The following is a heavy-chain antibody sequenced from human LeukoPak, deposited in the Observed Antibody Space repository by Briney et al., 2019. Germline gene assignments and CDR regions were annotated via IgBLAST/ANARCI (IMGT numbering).Heavy chain of an antibody. Sequence: PSETLSLTCTVSGGSISSYYWSWIRQPAGKGLEWIGRIYTSGSTNYNPSLKSRVTISVDTSKNQFSLKLSSVTAADTAVYYCARGWGYCSSTSCWSDAFDIWGQGTMVTVSS. V-gene: IGHV4-4*07. D-gene: IGHD2-2*01. CDR1: GGSISSYY. CDR3: ARGWGYCSSTSCWSDAFDI. CDR2: IYTSGST. J-gene: IGHJ3*02.